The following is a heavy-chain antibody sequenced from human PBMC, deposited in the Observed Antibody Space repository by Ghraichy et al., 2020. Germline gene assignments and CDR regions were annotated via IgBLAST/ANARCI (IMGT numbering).Heavy chain of an antibody. V-gene: IGHV3-23*01. D-gene: IGHD1-26*01. CDR3: AKSIQSGIYSPIDY. Sequence: GGSLRLSCAASGFSFSNYVMTWVRQAPGKGLEWVSTITGSGSITYYADSVKGRFTISRDNSKNTLYLQMNSLRAEDTAVYYCAKSIQSGIYSPIDYWGQGTLVTVSS. J-gene: IGHJ4*02. CDR2: ITGSGSIT. CDR1: GFSFSNYV.